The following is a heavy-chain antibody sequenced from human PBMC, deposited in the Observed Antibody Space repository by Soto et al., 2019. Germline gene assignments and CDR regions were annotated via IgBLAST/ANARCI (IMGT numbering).Heavy chain of an antibody. J-gene: IGHJ4*02. Sequence: PSETLSLTCAVYGGSFSGYYWSWIRQPPGKGLEWIGEINHSGSTNYNPSLKSRVTISVDTSKNQFSLKLSSVTAADTAVYYCARGPNRLRLDYWGQGTMVTVS. CDR3: ARGPNRLRLDY. CDR2: INHSGST. D-gene: IGHD5-12*01. CDR1: GGSFSGYY. V-gene: IGHV4-34*01.